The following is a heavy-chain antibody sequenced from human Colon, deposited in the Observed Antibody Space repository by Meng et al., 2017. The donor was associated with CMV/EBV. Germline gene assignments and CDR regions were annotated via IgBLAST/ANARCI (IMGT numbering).Heavy chain of an antibody. CDR3: ASRGALVRGILITTFDS. Sequence: GVSLSDYYWRWIRQSPGEGLEWIGEISHSGSTNDNPSLKSRVTMSIDTSKKQISLKLTSVTAADTAVYYCASRGALVRGILITTFDSWGQGTLVTVSS. CDR2: ISHSGST. J-gene: IGHJ4*02. D-gene: IGHD3-10*01. V-gene: IGHV4-34*01. CDR1: GVSLSDYY.